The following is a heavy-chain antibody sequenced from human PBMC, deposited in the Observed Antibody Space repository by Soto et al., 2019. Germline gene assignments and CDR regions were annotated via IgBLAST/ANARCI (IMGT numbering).Heavy chain of an antibody. CDR2: IYYSGTT. V-gene: IGHV4-28*01. D-gene: IGHD1-26*01. J-gene: IGHJ4*02. CDR3: ARREIQCPIDY. Sequence: QVKLQESGPGLVKPSDTLSLTCAVSGYSISSSNWWGWIRQPPGKGLEWIGYIYYSGTTYYNPSLKSRVTMSVDTSKNQISLKLTSVTAVDTAVYYCARREIQCPIDYWGQGTLVTVSS. CDR1: GYSISSSNW.